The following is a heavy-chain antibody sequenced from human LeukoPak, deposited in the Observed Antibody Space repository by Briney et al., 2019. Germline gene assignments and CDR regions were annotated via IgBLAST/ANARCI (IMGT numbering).Heavy chain of an antibody. J-gene: IGHJ4*02. CDR1: GDSISNYF. V-gene: IGHV4-59*08. D-gene: IGHD3-22*01. CDR2: NYYSGST. CDR3: ARHVPYDSSDYTLTY. Sequence: PSETLSLTCTVSGDSISNYFWSWIRQPPGKELEYIGYNYYSGSTNYNPSLKSRVTISADTSKNQLSLKLNSVTAADTAVYYCARHVPYDSSDYTLTYWGQGTLVTVSS.